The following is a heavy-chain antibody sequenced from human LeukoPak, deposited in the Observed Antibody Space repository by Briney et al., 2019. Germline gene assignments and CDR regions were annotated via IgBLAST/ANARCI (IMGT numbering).Heavy chain of an antibody. V-gene: IGHV3-64*01. D-gene: IGHD3-22*01. CDR3: ARDAGVITYFDY. J-gene: IGHJ4*02. CDR1: GFTFSSYA. CDR2: ISSNGGST. Sequence: PGRSLRPSCAASGFTFSSYAMHWVRQAPGKGLEYVSAISSNGGSTYYANSVKGRFTISRDNSKNTLYLQMGSLRAEDMAVYYCARDAGVITYFDYWGQGTLVTVSS.